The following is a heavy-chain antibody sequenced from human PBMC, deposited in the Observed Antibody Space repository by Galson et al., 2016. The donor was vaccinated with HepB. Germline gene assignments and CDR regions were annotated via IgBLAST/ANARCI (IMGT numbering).Heavy chain of an antibody. D-gene: IGHD4/OR15-4a*01. V-gene: IGHV3-74*01. CDR1: GFTSSSYW. CDR2: INGDGSST. Sequence: SCAASGFTSSSYWMNWFRQAPGKKMVWVSRINGDGSSTTYADSVKGRFTISRDNAKNTLYLQMSSLRAEDTAVYYCARGHSANSFILDYWGQGTLVTVSS. J-gene: IGHJ4*02. CDR3: ARGHSANSFILDY.